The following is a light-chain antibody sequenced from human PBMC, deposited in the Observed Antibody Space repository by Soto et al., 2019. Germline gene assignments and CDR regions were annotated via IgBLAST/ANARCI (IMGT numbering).Light chain of an antibody. Sequence: QSVLTQPAYVSGSRGQSITISCTGTSSDVGGYDYVSWYQQHPGKAPKLMIYDVSNRPSGVSNRFSGSKSGNTASLTIFGLQAEDEADYYCNSYTSNSNFVLFSGGTKVTAL. CDR2: DVS. CDR3: NSYTSNSNFVL. J-gene: IGLJ2*01. V-gene: IGLV2-14*01. CDR1: SSDVGGYDY.